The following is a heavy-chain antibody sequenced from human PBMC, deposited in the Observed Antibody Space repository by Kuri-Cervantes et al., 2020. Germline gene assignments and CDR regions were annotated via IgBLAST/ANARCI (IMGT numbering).Heavy chain of an antibody. V-gene: IGHV1-46*01. Sequence: ASVKVSCKASGYTFTSYYMHWARQAPGQGLEWMGIINPSGGSTSYAQKFQGRVTMTRDTSTSTFYMELSSLGSEDTAVYYCARAGGHYDYVWGSYRLTYFDYWGQGTLVTVSS. D-gene: IGHD3-16*02. J-gene: IGHJ4*02. CDR2: INPSGGST. CDR1: GYTFTSYY. CDR3: ARAGGHYDYVWGSYRLTYFDY.